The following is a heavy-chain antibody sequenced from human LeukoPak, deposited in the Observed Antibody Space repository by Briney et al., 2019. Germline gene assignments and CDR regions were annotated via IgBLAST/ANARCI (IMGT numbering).Heavy chain of an antibody. CDR3: ARDRVFGYSYGLDY. CDR1: GGSISSGGYS. CDR2: IYHSGST. V-gene: IGHV4-30-2*01. Sequence: PSQTLSLTCAVSGGSISSGGYSWSWIRQPPGKGLEWIGYIYHSGSTYYNPSLKSRVTISVDRSKNQFSLKLSSVTAADTAVYYCARDRVFGYSYGLDYWGQGTLVTVSS. D-gene: IGHD5-18*01. J-gene: IGHJ4*02.